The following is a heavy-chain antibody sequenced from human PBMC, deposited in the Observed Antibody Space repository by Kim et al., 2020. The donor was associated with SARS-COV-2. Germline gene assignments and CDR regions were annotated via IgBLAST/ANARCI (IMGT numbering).Heavy chain of an antibody. J-gene: IGHJ4*02. CDR1: GFNFHDYA. CDR2: VSWNSGSI. V-gene: IGHV3-9*01. Sequence: GGSLRLSCAASGFNFHDYAMHWVRQAPGKGLEWVSHVSWNSGSIDYADSVKGRFTISRDNAKMSLYLQMNSLRVEDTALYYCTKDPADDGYDGGGFDYWGQGTLVTVSS. CDR3: TKDPADDGYDGGGFDY. D-gene: IGHD5-12*01.